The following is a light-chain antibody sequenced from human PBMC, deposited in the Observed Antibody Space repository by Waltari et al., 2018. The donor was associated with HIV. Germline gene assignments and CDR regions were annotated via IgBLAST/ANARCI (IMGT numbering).Light chain of an antibody. CDR1: SSDVGAYNF. CDR2: EVS. Sequence: QSALTQPASVSGSPGQSIAISCTGTSSDVGAYNFVSWYQQNPGKVPKVIISEVSNRPSGVSDRFSGSKSGNTASLTISGLQAEDEAVYYCISFTTSTTWVFGGGTKLTVL. J-gene: IGLJ3*02. CDR3: ISFTTSTTWV. V-gene: IGLV2-14*01.